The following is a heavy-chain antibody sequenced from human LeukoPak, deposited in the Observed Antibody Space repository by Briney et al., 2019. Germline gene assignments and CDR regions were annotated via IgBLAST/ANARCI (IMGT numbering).Heavy chain of an antibody. V-gene: IGHV4-34*01. D-gene: IGHD1-26*01. J-gene: IGHJ4*02. CDR1: GGSFSGYY. CDR2: INHSGST. CDR3: ARGRKSGSYPYWFDY. Sequence: SETLSLTCAVYGGSFSGYYWSWIRQPPGKGLEWIGEINHSGSTNYNPSLKSRVTISVDTSKNQFSLKLSSVTAADTAVYYCARGRKSGSYPYWFDYWGRGTLVTVSS.